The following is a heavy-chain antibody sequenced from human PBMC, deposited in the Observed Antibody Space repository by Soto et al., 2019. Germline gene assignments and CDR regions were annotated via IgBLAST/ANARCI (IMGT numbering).Heavy chain of an antibody. CDR3: ARHASSDRYYDILTGYYLLWYFDY. V-gene: IGHV4-39*01. J-gene: IGHJ4*02. D-gene: IGHD3-9*01. CDR1: GGSISSSSYY. CDR2: IYYSGST. Sequence: PSETLSLTCTVSGGSISSSSYYWGWIRQPPGKGLEWIGSIYYSGSTNYNPSLKSRVTISVDTSKNQFSLKLSSVTAADTAVYYCARHASSDRYYDILTGYYLLWYFDYWGRGTLVTVSS.